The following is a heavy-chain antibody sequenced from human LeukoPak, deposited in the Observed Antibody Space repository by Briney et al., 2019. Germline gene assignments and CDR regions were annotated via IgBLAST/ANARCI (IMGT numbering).Heavy chain of an antibody. V-gene: IGHV4-34*01. CDR1: GSFIGYY. CDR3: ARRAYYDSSGYSPASGYFDL. D-gene: IGHD3-22*01. J-gene: IGHJ2*01. CDR2: ISHSGIT. Sequence: SETLSLTCAGGSFIGYYWSWIRQPPGKGLEWIGEISHSGITNYNPSLKSRVTISVDTSKNQFSLKLRSVTAADTAIYYCARRAYYDSSGYSPASGYFDLWGRGTLVSVSS.